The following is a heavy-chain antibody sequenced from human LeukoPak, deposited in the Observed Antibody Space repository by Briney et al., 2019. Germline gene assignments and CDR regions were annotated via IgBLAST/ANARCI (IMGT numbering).Heavy chain of an antibody. Sequence: GASVKVSCKASGYTFTSYDINWVRQATGQGLEWMGWMNPNSGNTGYAQKFQGRVTMTRNTSISTAYMELSSLRSEDTAVYYCARGLGSSWYGYYGMDVWGQGTTVTVSS. J-gene: IGHJ6*02. CDR1: GYTFTSYD. D-gene: IGHD6-13*01. CDR3: ARGLGSSWYGYYGMDV. CDR2: MNPNSGNT. V-gene: IGHV1-8*02.